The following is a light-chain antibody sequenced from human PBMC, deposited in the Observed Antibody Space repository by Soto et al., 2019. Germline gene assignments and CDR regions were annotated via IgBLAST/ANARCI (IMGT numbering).Light chain of an antibody. V-gene: IGKV3-11*01. CDR1: QSVISY. J-gene: IGKJ3*01. CDR2: DAS. Sequence: EIVLTQSPATLSLSPGERATLSCRASQSVISYLAWYQQKPGQAPRLLIYDASNRATGIPARFSGSGSGTDFTLAISSLEPEDFAVYYCQQRSNWPRVTFGPGTKVEIK. CDR3: QQRSNWPRVT.